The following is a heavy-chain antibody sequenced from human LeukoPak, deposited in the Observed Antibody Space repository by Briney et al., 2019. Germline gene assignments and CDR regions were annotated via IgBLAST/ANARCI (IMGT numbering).Heavy chain of an antibody. CDR2: ISGSGGGT. CDR1: GFTFSSYA. J-gene: IGHJ4*02. CDR3: AKDTPLTAYTSGWSNNCFDY. V-gene: IGHV3-23*01. Sequence: GGSLRLSCAASGFTFSSYAMSWVRQAPGKGLEWVSAISGSGGGTYYADSVKGRFIISRDNSKSALYLQMNSLRAEDTAIYYCAKDTPLTAYTSGWSNNCFDYWGQGTLVTVSS. D-gene: IGHD6-19*01.